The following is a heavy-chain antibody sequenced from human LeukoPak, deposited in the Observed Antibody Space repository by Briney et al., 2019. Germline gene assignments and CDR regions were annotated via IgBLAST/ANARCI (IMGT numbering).Heavy chain of an antibody. Sequence: PGGSLRLSCTASGLTFSSYWMNWVRQAPGKGLEWVARMKYDGSVESYADSVRGRFTISGDNAKNSLYLQMNSLRSEDTAVYYCARDVVLGQPLVALDPWGQGTLVTVSS. J-gene: IGHJ5*02. D-gene: IGHD2-2*01. V-gene: IGHV3-7*01. CDR1: GLTFSSYW. CDR3: ARDVVLGQPLVALDP. CDR2: MKYDGSVE.